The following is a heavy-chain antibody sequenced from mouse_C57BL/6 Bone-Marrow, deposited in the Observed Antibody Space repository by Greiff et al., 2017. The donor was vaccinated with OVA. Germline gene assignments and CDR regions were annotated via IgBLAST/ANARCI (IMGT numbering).Heavy chain of an antibody. CDR3: ARRGRLYYSNYEDYAMDY. CDR2: IYWDDDK. V-gene: IGHV8-12*01. D-gene: IGHD2-5*01. Sequence: QVTLKVCGPGILQSSQTLSLTCSFSGFSLSTSGMGVSWIRQPSGKGLEWLAHIYWDDDKRYNPSLKSRLTISKDTSRNQVFLKITSVDTADTATYYCARRGRLYYSNYEDYAMDYWGQGTSVTVSS. J-gene: IGHJ4*01. CDR1: GFSLSTSGMG.